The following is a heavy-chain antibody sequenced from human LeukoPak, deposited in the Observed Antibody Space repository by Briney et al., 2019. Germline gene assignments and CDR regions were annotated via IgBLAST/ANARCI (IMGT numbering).Heavy chain of an antibody. J-gene: IGHJ5*02. CDR3: ARDNMSRLVPSGGWFDP. Sequence: SETLSLTCTVSGGSIRSGPYYWSWIRQHPGKGLEWIGFIYNSGSTYYNPSLESRVTISVDTSNNQFSLRLTSVTAADTAVYYCARDNMSRLVPSGGWFDPWGQGTLVTVSS. CDR1: GGSIRSGPYY. V-gene: IGHV4-31*03. CDR2: IYNSGST. D-gene: IGHD2-8*02.